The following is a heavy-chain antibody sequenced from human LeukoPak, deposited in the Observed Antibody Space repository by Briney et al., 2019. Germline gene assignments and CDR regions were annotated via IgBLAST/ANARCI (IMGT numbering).Heavy chain of an antibody. V-gene: IGHV3-23*01. J-gene: IGHJ4*02. Sequence: GGSLRLSCAASGFTFSSYGMSWVRQAPGKGLEWVSAISGSGGSTYYADSVKGRFTISRDNSKNTLYLQMNSLRVDDTAVYYCARGLCSISSCYPSPLDYWGQGTLVSVSS. CDR1: GFTFSSYG. D-gene: IGHD2-2*01. CDR3: ARGLCSISSCYPSPLDY. CDR2: ISGSGGST.